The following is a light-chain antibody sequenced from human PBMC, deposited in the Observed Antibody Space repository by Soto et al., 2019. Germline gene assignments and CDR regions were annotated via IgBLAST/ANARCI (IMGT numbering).Light chain of an antibody. CDR2: GAS. CDR1: QSVSSSY. J-gene: IGKJ2*01. Sequence: EIVLTQSPGTLSLSPGERATLSCRASQSVSSSYLAWYQQKPGQAPMLLIYGASSRATGITARFSGSGSGTDFTLTISRLEPEDFAVYYCQQYGSSPYTFGQGTKLEIK. V-gene: IGKV3-20*01. CDR3: QQYGSSPYT.